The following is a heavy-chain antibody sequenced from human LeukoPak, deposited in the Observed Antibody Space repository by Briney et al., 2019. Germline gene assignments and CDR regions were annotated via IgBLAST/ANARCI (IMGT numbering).Heavy chain of an antibody. D-gene: IGHD2-15*01. CDR2: INPNSGGT. Sequence: ASVKVSCKASGYIFTGYYMHWVRQAPGQGLEWMGWINPNSGGTNYAQKFQGRVTMTRGTSISTAYMELSRLRSDDTAVYYCATARVVVVAATYYYYGMDVWGQGTTVTVSS. CDR1: GYIFTGYY. J-gene: IGHJ6*02. V-gene: IGHV1-2*02. CDR3: ATARVVVVAATYYYYGMDV.